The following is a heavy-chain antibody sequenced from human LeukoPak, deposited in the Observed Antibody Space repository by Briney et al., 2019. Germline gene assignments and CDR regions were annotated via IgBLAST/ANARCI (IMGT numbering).Heavy chain of an antibody. D-gene: IGHD2-15*01. CDR3: ARARGYCSGGSCYTGVFYYYYGMDV. J-gene: IGHJ6*02. CDR1: GYTFTSYD. CDR2: MNPNSGNT. Sequence: ASVKVSCKASGYTFTSYDINWVRQATGQGLEWMRWMNPNSGNTGYAQKFQGRVTMTRNTSISTAYMELSSLRSEDTAVYYCARARGYCSGGSCYTGVFYYYYGMDVWGQGTTVTVSS. V-gene: IGHV1-8*02.